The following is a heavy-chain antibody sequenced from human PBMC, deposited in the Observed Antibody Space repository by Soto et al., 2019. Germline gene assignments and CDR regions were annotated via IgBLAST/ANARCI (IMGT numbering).Heavy chain of an antibody. V-gene: IGHV4-4*02. J-gene: IGHJ6*02. D-gene: IGHD1-26*01. CDR2: IHHSETT. Sequence: SETLSLTCAVSGASVSSTKWWSWVRQSPGKGLEWIGEIHHSETTNYNPSLKSRVTISIDKSKNQFSLKLSSVTAADTAVYYCARVSGSYYYGMDVWGQGTTVTVSS. CDR3: ARVSGSYYYGMDV. CDR1: GASVSSTKW.